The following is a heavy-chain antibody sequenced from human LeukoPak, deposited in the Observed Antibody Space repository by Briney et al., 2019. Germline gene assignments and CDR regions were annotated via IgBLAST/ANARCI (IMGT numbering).Heavy chain of an antibody. CDR3: AREAVAGTDFDY. D-gene: IGHD6-19*01. Sequence: ASVKVSCKASGYTFTSYYMHWVRQAPGQGLEWMGVINPSGGSTSYAQKFQGRVTMTRDTSTSTVYMELSSLRSEDTAVYYCAREAVAGTDFDYWGQGTLVTVSS. J-gene: IGHJ4*02. V-gene: IGHV1-46*01. CDR2: INPSGGST. CDR1: GYTFTSYY.